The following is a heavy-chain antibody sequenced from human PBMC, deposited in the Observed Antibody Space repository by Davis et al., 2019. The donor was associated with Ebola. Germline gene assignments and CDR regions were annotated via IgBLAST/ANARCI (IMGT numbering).Heavy chain of an antibody. CDR3: ARATGVGGMDV. CDR1: GFTFSSYA. CDR2: ISRSGGST. Sequence: PGGSLRLSCAASGFTFSSYAIIWVRQAPGKGLEWVSSISRSGGSTYYADSVKGRFTISRDNFRNTVYLQMNSLRAGDTAVYYCARATGVGGMDVWGQGTTVTVSS. V-gene: IGHV3-23*01. J-gene: IGHJ6*02. D-gene: IGHD2-8*02.